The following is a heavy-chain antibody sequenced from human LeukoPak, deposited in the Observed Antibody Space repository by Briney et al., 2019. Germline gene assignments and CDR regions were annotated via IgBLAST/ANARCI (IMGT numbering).Heavy chain of an antibody. CDR3: AKDLSSSWFEGLDN. D-gene: IGHD6-13*01. CDR2: IWNDGSNK. Sequence: GGSLRLSCAASGFTLSTYGMYWVRQAPGKGLEWVAVIWNDGSNKHYAGSVKGRFTISRDNSKNTLDLQMNSLRAEDTAVYYCAKDLSSSWFEGLDNWGQGTLVTVSS. CDR1: GFTLSTYG. J-gene: IGHJ4*02. V-gene: IGHV3-33*06.